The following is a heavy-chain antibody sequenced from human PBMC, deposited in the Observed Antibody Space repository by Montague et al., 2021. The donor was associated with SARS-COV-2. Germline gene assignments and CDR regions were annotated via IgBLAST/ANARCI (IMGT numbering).Heavy chain of an antibody. V-gene: IGHV6-1*01. Sequence: NEYAESVKGRITINPDTPKSQFSLHLTSVTPEDTAVYYCARHSYRTFDFWGQGTLVTVSS. CDR2: N. J-gene: IGHJ4*02. CDR3: ARHSYRTFDF. D-gene: IGHD3-10*01.